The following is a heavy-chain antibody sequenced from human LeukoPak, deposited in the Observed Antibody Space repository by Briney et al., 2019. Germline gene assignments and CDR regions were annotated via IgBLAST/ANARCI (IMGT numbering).Heavy chain of an antibody. CDR1: GGSISSYY. V-gene: IGHV4-4*07. CDR2: IYTSGST. D-gene: IGHD6-19*01. CDR3: ARDPTIRIHVAGIYYYGMDV. J-gene: IGHJ6*02. Sequence: PSETLSLTCTVSGGSISSYYWSWIRQPAGKGLEWIGRIYTSGSTNYNPSLKSRVTMSVDTSKNQFSLKLSSVTAADTAVYYCARDPTIRIHVAGIYYYGMDVWGQGTTVTVSS.